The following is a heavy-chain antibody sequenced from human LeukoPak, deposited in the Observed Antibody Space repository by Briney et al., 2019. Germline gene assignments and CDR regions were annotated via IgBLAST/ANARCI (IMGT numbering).Heavy chain of an antibody. CDR1: GGTFTSYG. CDR3: ARVLDRGMVRGVIHWFDP. CDR2: ISAYNGNT. Sequence: ASVKVSCKASGGTFTSYGISWVRQAPGQGLEWMGWISAYNGNTNYAQKLQGRVTMTTDTSTSTAYMELRSLRSDDTAVYYCARVLDRGMVRGVIHWFDPWGQGTLVTVSS. J-gene: IGHJ5*02. D-gene: IGHD3-10*01. V-gene: IGHV1-18*01.